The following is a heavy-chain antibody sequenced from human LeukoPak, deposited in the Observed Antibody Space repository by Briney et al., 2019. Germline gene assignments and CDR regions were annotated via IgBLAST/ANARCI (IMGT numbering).Heavy chain of an antibody. CDR1: GSISSYY. CDR3: AGIRSTVGWISFDY. CDR2: SYYTGSP. Sequence: SETLSLTRSVSGSISSYYWTWIRQPPGKGLEWIGHSYYTGSPNYNPSLKSRVTISVDTHRNQFSLKLSSVTAADAAVYFCAGIRSTVGWISFDYWGQGTLVTVSS. J-gene: IGHJ4*02. V-gene: IGHV4-59*08. D-gene: IGHD2-2*03.